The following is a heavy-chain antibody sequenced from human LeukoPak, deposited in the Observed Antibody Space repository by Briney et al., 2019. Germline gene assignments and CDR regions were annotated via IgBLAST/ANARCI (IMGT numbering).Heavy chain of an antibody. CDR1: GGSFSGYY. V-gene: IGHV4-34*01. Sequence: SETLSLTCAVYGGSFSGYYWSWIRQPPGKGLEWIGEINHSGSTNYNPSLKSRVTVSVDTSKNQFSLKLSSVTAADTAVYYCASATTYGDYEGDLQFSFDYWGQGTLVTVSS. J-gene: IGHJ4*02. D-gene: IGHD4-17*01. CDR3: ASATTYGDYEGDLQFSFDY. CDR2: INHSGST.